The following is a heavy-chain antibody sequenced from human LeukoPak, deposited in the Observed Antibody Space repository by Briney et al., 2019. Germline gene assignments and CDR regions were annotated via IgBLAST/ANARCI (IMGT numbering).Heavy chain of an antibody. D-gene: IGHD6-6*01. J-gene: IGHJ4*02. CDR3: ARGRSSDY. CDR2: IYDSGST. Sequence: SETLSLTCTVSGGSISSGGYYWSWNRQHPGKGLEWIGYIYDSGSTYYNPSLKSRVTISVDTSKNQFSLKLSSVTAADTAVYYCARGRSSDYWGQGTLVTVSS. V-gene: IGHV4-31*03. CDR1: GGSISSGGYY.